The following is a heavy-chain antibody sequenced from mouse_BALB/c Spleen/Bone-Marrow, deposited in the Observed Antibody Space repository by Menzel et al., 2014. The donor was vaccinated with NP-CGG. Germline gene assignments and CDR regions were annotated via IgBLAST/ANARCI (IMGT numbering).Heavy chain of an antibody. J-gene: IGHJ4*01. CDR1: GFTFSSFG. CDR2: ISSGSSTI. Sequence: EVMLVESGGGLVQPGGSRKLSCAASGFTFSSFGMHWVRQAPEKGLEWVAYISSGSSTIYYADTVKGRFTISRDNPKNTLFLQMTSLRSEDTAMYYCARSLLRLSYAMDYWGQGTSGTVSS. CDR3: ARSLLRLSYAMDY. D-gene: IGHD1-2*01. V-gene: IGHV5-17*02.